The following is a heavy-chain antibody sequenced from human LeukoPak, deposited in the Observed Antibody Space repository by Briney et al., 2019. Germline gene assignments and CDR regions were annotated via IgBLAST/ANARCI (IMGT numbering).Heavy chain of an antibody. Sequence: ASVKVSCKASGYTFTGYYIHWVRQAPGQGLEWMGWMNPNSGGTKTAQKFQGRVTMTRDTSISTAYMELGSLTSDDTAVYYCARPGIVVVSSGWFDPWGQGTLVTVPS. CDR3: ARPGIVVVSSGWFDP. CDR2: MNPNSGGT. D-gene: IGHD3-22*01. V-gene: IGHV1-2*02. CDR1: GYTFTGYY. J-gene: IGHJ5*02.